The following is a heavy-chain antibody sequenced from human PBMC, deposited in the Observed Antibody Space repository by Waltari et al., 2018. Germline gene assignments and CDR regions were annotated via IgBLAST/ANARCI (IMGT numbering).Heavy chain of an antibody. CDR3: VRSGHYGTNDAFDV. Sequence: QVQQVQSGAELKKPGASVKVSCEASGYTFTTYYMHWVRQAPGQGLEWIGIINPSGEYTSYAQKFQGRVTMTRDTSTSTVYLELRSLRSEDTAVYYCVRSGHYGTNDAFDVWGQGTMVTVSS. J-gene: IGHJ3*01. CDR1: GYTFTTYY. CDR2: INPSGEYT. D-gene: IGHD3-22*01. V-gene: IGHV1-46*01.